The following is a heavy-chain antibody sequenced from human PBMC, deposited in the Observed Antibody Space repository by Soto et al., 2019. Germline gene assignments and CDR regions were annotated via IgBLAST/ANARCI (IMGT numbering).Heavy chain of an antibody. V-gene: IGHV3-21*01. J-gene: IGHJ6*02. CDR2: ISSRSDI. CDR3: AREYTAWPLAYGLDV. CDR1: GFTFSTYS. Sequence: GSLRLSCVGSGFTFSTYSINWVRQAPGKGLEWASSISSRSDIYYLDAVKGRVTISRDNAKNSVSLQLNSLRAEDTAVYYCAREYTAWPLAYGLDVWGQGTTVTVSS. D-gene: IGHD2-2*02.